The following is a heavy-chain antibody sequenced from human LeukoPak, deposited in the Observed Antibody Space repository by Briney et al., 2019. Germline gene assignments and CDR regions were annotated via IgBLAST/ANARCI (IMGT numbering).Heavy chain of an antibody. CDR1: GGSISSSSYY. J-gene: IGHJ5*02. V-gene: IGHV4-39*07. CDR3: ARGSAAIPINWFDP. D-gene: IGHD2-2*02. Sequence: SETLSLTCTVSGGSISSSSYYWGWIRQPPGKGLEWIGSIYYSGSTYYNPSLKSRVTISVDTSKNQFSLKLSSVTAADTAVYYCARGSAAIPINWFDPWGQGTLVTVSS. CDR2: IYYSGST.